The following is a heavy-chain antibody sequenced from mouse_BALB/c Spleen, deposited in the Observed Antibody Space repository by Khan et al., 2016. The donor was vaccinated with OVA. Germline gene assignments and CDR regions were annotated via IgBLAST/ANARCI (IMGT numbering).Heavy chain of an antibody. CDR2: IWSDGRT. J-gene: IGHJ1*01. Sequence: QVQLKESGPGLVAPSQSLSITCTISGFSLTSYGVHWVRQPPGKGLEWLVVIWSDGRTTYNSALKSRLSISKDNHKSQVFLKMNSLQNDDTAMYYCARHGYYGNYGPYFDVWGAGTTVTVSS. CDR1: GFSLTSYG. CDR3: ARHGYYGNYGPYFDV. D-gene: IGHD2-1*01. V-gene: IGHV2-6-1*01.